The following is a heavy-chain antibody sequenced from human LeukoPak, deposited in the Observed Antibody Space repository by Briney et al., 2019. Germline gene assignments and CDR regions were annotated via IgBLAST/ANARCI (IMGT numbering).Heavy chain of an antibody. CDR2: INHSGST. CDR1: GFTFSSYS. J-gene: IGHJ4*02. V-gene: IGHV4-34*01. CDR3: ARGQTQDY. Sequence: GSLRLSCAASGFTFSSYSMNWIRQPPGKGLEWIGEINHSGSTNYNPSLKSRVTISVDTSKNQFSLKLSSVTAADTAVYYCARGQTQDYWGQGTLVTVSS.